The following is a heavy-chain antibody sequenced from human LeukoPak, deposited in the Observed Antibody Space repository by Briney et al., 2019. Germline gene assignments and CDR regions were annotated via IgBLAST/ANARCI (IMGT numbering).Heavy chain of an antibody. CDR2: ISAYNGNT. J-gene: IGHJ4*02. CDR1: GYTFTSYG. V-gene: IGHV1-18*01. Sequence: GASVKVSCKASGYTFTSYGISWVRQAPGQGLEWMGWISAYNGNTNYAQKLQGRVTMTTDTSTSTAYMELSRLRSDDTAVYYCARSTGIVGAPDFDYWGQGTLVTVSS. D-gene: IGHD1-26*01. CDR3: ARSTGIVGAPDFDY.